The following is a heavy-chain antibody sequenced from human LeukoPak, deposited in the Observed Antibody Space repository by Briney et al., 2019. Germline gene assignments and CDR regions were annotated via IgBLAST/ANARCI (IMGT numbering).Heavy chain of an antibody. Sequence: ASVKVSCKVSGYTLTELSMHWVRQAPGQGLEWMGRIDPNSGGTNYAQKFQGRVTMTRDTSISTDYMELSRLRSDDTAVYYCARDRYYYDSSGYYPYYFDYWGQGTLVTVSS. J-gene: IGHJ4*02. CDR2: IDPNSGGT. CDR3: ARDRYYYDSSGYYPYYFDY. CDR1: GYTLTELS. D-gene: IGHD3-22*01. V-gene: IGHV1-2*06.